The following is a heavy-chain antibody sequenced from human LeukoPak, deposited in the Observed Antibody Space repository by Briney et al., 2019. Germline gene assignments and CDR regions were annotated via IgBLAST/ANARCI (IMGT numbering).Heavy chain of an antibody. CDR1: GYAFTRYY. D-gene: IGHD3-22*01. CDR3: ASASGYYAPPDY. Sequence: ASVKVSCKASGYAFTRYYIHWVRQAPGQGLGWMGIINPSGGGTSNAQKFQGRVTMTRDTSTSTVYMEVSSLTSEDTAVYYCASASGYYAPPDYWGQGTLVTVSS. V-gene: IGHV1-46*01. CDR2: INPSGGGT. J-gene: IGHJ4*02.